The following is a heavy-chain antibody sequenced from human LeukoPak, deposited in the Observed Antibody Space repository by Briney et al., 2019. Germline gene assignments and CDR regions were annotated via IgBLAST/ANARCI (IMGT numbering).Heavy chain of an antibody. Sequence: PSETLSLTCAVYGGSFSDYYWSWIRQPPGKGLEWIGEINHSGSTNYNPSLKSRVTISVDTSKNQFSLKLSSVTAADTAVYYCALGLYFDYWGQGTLVTVSS. CDR1: GGSFSDYY. J-gene: IGHJ4*02. V-gene: IGHV4-34*01. CDR3: ALGLYFDY. CDR2: INHSGST. D-gene: IGHD7-27*01.